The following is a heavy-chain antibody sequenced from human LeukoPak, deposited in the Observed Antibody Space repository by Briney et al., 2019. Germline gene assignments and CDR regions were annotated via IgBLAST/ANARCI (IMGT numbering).Heavy chain of an antibody. CDR2: ITASGTAM. D-gene: IGHD1-26*01. J-gene: IGHJ4*02. CDR3: ASSGSYRFDY. Sequence: GGSLRLSCAASGFTFSSYSMNWVRQAPGKGLEWVSHITASGTAMFYAVSVKGRFTISRDNAKNSLYLQMNSLRDEDTAVYYCASSGSYRFDYWGQGTLVTVSS. CDR1: GFTFSSYS. V-gene: IGHV3-48*02.